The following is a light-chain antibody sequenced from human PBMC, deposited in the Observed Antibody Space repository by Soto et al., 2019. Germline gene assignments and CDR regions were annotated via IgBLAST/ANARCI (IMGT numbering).Light chain of an antibody. Sequence: EIVLTQSPGTLSLSPGDRATLSCRASQSVSSSYLAWYQQKPGQAPRLLIYGASSRATGIPDRVSGSVSGTDFTLSISRLEPEDCAVYYCQHYGSSPWTFCQGTKVDIK. CDR3: QHYGSSPWT. V-gene: IGKV3-20*01. J-gene: IGKJ1*01. CDR1: QSVSSSY. CDR2: GAS.